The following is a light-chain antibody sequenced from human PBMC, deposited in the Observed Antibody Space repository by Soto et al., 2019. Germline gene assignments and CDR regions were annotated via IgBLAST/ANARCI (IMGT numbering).Light chain of an antibody. CDR3: QPYNHWHPLT. CDR1: QSVSSN. V-gene: IGKV3-15*01. J-gene: IGKJ4*01. Sequence: EIVMTQSPATLSVSPGERATLSCRASQSVSSNLAWYQQKPGQAPRLLIYGASTRASGIPARFSGSGSETEFTLTISSLQSEDCAVYCCQPYNHWHPLTFGGGTKVEIK. CDR2: GAS.